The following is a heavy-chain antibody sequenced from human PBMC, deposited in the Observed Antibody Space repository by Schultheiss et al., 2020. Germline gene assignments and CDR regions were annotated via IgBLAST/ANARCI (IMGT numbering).Heavy chain of an antibody. J-gene: IGHJ6*04. CDR1: GYTFTSYY. V-gene: IGHV1-2*02. CDR3: ARARISGYSYGYSSYYYGMDV. Sequence: ASVKVSCKASGYTFTSYYMHWVRQAPGQGLEWMGWINPNSGGTNYAQKFQGRVTMTRDTSISTAYMELSRLRSDDTAVYYCARARISGYSYGYSSYYYGMDVWGKGTTVTVSS. CDR2: INPNSGGT. D-gene: IGHD5-18*01.